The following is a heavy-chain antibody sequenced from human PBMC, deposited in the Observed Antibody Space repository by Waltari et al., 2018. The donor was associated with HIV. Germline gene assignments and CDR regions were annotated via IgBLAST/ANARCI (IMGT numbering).Heavy chain of an antibody. CDR3: AGGFSHVLDY. J-gene: IGHJ4*02. CDR2: ISGNGRDT. V-gene: IGHV3-23*01. D-gene: IGHD5-18*01. CDR1: GFIFSNNA. Sequence: EVQLLESGGDLVQPGGSLRLSCAASGFIFSNNAMSWVRRAPGKGLEWVSMISGNGRDTNYAASVKGRFTISRDNSKTILYLQMNSLQAEDTAVYFCAGGFSHVLDYWGQGTLVTVSS.